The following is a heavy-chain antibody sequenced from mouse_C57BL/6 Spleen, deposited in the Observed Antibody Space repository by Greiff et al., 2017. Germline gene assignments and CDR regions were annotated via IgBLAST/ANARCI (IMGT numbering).Heavy chain of an antibody. V-gene: IGHV1-55*01. J-gene: IGHJ1*03. CDR3: ARNYRYCDV. Sequence: QVQLQQPGAELVKPGASVKMSCKASGYTFTSYWITWVKQRPGQGLEWIGDIFPGSGSTNYNEKFKSKATLPVDTSSSTAYMQLSSLTSEDSAVYYCARNYRYCDVWGTGTTVTVSS. CDR1: GYTFTSYW. CDR2: IFPGSGST.